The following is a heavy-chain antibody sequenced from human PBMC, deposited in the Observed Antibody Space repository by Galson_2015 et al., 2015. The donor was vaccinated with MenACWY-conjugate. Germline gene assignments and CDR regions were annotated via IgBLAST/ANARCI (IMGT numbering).Heavy chain of an antibody. J-gene: IGHJ4*02. CDR2: IDWDGDE. Sequence: PALVKPTQTLTVTCTFSGFSLRTSGMCASWIRQPPGKALEWLALIDWDGDEYYNTSLKTRLSISKDTSKNQVVLTVTNMDPADTATYYCARRWGLLGPHFDYWGQGILVTVSS. D-gene: IGHD7-27*01. V-gene: IGHV2-70*12. CDR3: ARRWGLLGPHFDY. CDR1: GFSLRTSGMC.